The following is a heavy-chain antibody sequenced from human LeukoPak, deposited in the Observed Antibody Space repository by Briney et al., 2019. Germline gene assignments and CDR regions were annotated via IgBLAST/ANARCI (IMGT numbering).Heavy chain of an antibody. J-gene: IGHJ5*02. V-gene: IGHV4-4*07. CDR3: ARDLDWDDYGETGWVDP. Sequence: SETLSLTCTVSGGSISSYYWSWIRQPAGKGLEWIGRIYTSGSTNYNPSLKSRVTMSVDTSKNQFSLKLSSVTAADTAVYYCARDLDWDDYGETGWVDPWGQGTLVTVSS. D-gene: IGHD4-17*01. CDR2: IYTSGST. CDR1: GGSISSYY.